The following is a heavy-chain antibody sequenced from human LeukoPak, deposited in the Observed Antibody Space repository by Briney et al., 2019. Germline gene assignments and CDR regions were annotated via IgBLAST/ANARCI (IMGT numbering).Heavy chain of an antibody. Sequence: GTLSLTCAVSGGSITTTNWWSWVRQPPRKGLEWIGEVHLSGATNYNLSLESRVSMSIDKSKNHLSLEVTSVTAADTAIYYCTRESGAFSPFGFWGQGTLVTVSS. CDR3: TRESGAFSPFGF. V-gene: IGHV4-4*02. CDR2: VHLSGAT. J-gene: IGHJ4*02. CDR1: GGSITTTNW. D-gene: IGHD1-26*01.